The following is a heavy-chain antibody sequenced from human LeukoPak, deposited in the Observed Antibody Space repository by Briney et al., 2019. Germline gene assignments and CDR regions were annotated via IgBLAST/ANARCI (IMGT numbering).Heavy chain of an antibody. CDR3: ARDLRDYYGSASYFYIDF. CDR1: GFTLSSHS. CDR2: ITSTSGSI. Sequence: PGGSLRLSCAASGFTLSSHSMNWVRQAPGKGLEWVSSITSTSGSIFYADSVKGRFTISRDNAKNSLYLQMNSLRAEDTAVYYCARDLRDYYGSASYFYIDFWGQGTLVTVSS. V-gene: IGHV3-21*01. J-gene: IGHJ4*02. D-gene: IGHD3-10*01.